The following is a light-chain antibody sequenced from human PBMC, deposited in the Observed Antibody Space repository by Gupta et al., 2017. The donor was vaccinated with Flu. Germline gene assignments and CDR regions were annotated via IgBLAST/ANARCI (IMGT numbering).Light chain of an antibody. CDR2: SND. CDR3: AAWDDSLNGGM. Sequence: QPVVTQPPSASGTPGQRVTISCSGSSPDIGSNPVNWYQQLPGTAPKLLIYSNDQRPSGVPDRFSGSKSGDSASLAISGLQSEDEADYYCAAWDDSLNGGMFGGGTKLTVL. J-gene: IGLJ3*02. V-gene: IGLV1-44*01. CDR1: SPDIGSNP.